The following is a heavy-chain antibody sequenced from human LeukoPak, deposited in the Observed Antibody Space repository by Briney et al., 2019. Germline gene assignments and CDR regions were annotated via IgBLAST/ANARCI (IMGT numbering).Heavy chain of an antibody. J-gene: IGHJ1*01. CDR3: ARSSLEYYDILTGFHE. V-gene: IGHV4-39*07. Sequence: PSETLSLTCTVSGASINSDTSYWAWIRQPPGKGLEWVGNILYSGSTSYKPSLKSRVTISVDTSKNQFSLKLSSVTAADTAVYYCARSSLEYYDILTGFHEWGQGTLVTVSS. CDR1: GASINSDTSY. CDR2: ILYSGST. D-gene: IGHD3-9*01.